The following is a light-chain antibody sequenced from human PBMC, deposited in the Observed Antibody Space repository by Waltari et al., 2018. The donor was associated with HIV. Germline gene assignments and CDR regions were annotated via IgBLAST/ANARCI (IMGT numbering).Light chain of an antibody. V-gene: IGLV2-11*01. CDR3: CAYAAGHVSYV. Sequence: QSALTQPPSVSGSPGQSVSISCSGTTSDVGFYDYVSWYQQYPGKPPKLIIFDVNQRPSGVPARFSGSKSGNTASLTISGLQTEDEADYFCCAYAAGHVSYVFGNGTAVAVL. CDR1: TSDVGFYDY. J-gene: IGLJ1*01. CDR2: DVN.